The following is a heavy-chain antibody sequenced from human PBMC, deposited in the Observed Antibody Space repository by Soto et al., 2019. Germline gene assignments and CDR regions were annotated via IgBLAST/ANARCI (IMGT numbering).Heavy chain of an antibody. D-gene: IGHD4-17*01. CDR2: IYWDDGK. CDR1: GFSLRTSGVG. V-gene: IGHV2-5*02. Sequence: QITLKESGPTLVKPTQTLTLTCTFSGFSLRTSGVGVGWIRQPPGKALEWLALIYWDDGKRYSPSLKSRLTITNDTSKNQVVLRMTTMDPVDTATYYCAHLTTGGFYFDYWGQGTLVTVSS. CDR3: AHLTTGGFYFDY. J-gene: IGHJ4*02.